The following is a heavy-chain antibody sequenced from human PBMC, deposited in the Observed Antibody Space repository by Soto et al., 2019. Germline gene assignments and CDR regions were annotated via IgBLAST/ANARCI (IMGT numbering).Heavy chain of an antibody. J-gene: IGHJ4*02. CDR2: INPSGWST. D-gene: IGHD3-22*01. CDR3: ARADYYDGSGFYYDY. Sequence: QVQLVQSGAEVKKPGASMKVSCKASGYIFANHYIHWVRQAPGQGLEWMGIINPSGWSTNYLQKFQGRVTMTRDTATSTVYMELSSLRSEDTAVYFCARADYYDGSGFYYDYWGQGTLVTVSS. V-gene: IGHV1-46*01. CDR1: GYIFANHY.